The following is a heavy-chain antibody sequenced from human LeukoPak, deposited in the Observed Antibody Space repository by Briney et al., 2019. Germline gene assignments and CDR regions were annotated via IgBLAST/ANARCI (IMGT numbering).Heavy chain of an antibody. CDR1: GGSFSGYY. CDR2: INHSGST. J-gene: IGHJ4*02. CDR3: ARGQSAVGDY. V-gene: IGHV4-34*01. D-gene: IGHD6-19*01. Sequence: PSETLSLTCTVYGGSFSGYYWSWIRQPPGKGLEWIGEINHSGSTNYNPSLKSRVTISVDTSKNQFSLKLSSVTAADTAVYYCARGQSAVGDYWGQGTLVTVSS.